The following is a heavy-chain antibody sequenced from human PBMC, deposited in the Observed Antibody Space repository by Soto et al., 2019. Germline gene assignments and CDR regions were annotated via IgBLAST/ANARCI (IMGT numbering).Heavy chain of an antibody. CDR3: ASRSSGHYSNDVDI. CDR2: ITPDGGGT. V-gene: IGHV1-2*02. D-gene: IGHD2-15*01. Sequence: QEQLVQSGSEMRKPGASVKVSCKASGYTFSGYYVHWMRQISGQGLERLGWITPDGGGTNYEPKFRDRVTLTRDMSLNTVYMELKGLTSDDTAVYFCASRSSGHYSNDVDIWGQGTTVTVSS. CDR1: GYTFSGYY. J-gene: IGHJ6*02.